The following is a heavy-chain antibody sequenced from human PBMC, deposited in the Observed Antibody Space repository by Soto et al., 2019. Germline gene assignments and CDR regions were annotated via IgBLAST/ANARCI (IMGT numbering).Heavy chain of an antibody. Sequence: EVRLLESGGGLVQSGGSLRLSCAASGFTFNSYAMIWVRQGPGKGLEWVSGISGSGGTTYYADSVKGRFTSSRDNSNNTLYLQINSLRVEDTAIYYCARAGLIVVDTEAFDLSGQGTMLTVSS. CDR1: GFTFNSYA. CDR3: ARAGLIVVDTEAFDL. CDR2: ISGSGGTT. J-gene: IGHJ3*01. V-gene: IGHV3-23*01. D-gene: IGHD3-22*01.